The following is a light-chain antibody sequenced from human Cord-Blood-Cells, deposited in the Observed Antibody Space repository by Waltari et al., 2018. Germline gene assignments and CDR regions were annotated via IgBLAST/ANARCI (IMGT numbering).Light chain of an antibody. CDR3: CSYAGSYTVV. CDR2: DVS. V-gene: IGLV2-11*01. CDR1: SSDVGRYNY. J-gene: IGLJ2*01. Sequence: QSALTQHRSVSGSPGQSVPISCPGPSSDVGRYNYVPWYPQTPGKPPKPMIYDVSKRPSGVPDRFSGSKSGNTASLTISGLQAEDEADYYCCSYAGSYTVVFGGGTKLTVL.